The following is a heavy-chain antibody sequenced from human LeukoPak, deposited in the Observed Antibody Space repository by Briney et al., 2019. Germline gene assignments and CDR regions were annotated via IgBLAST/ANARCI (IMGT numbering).Heavy chain of an antibody. CDR3: ARLSSTFSRLGVFAY. CDR2: IYSGGST. D-gene: IGHD2/OR15-2a*01. J-gene: IGHJ4*02. V-gene: IGHV3-66*04. CDR1: GFTVSSNY. Sequence: GGSLRLSCAASGFTVSSNYLSWVRQAPGKGLEWVSVIYSGGSTDYADSVKGRFTISRDNSKSTLYLQMNSLRAEDTAVYYCARLSSTFSRLGVFAYWGQGTLVTVSS.